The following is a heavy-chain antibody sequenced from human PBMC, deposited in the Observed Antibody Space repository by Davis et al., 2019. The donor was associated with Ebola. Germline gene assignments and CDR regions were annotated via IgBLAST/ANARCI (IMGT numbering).Heavy chain of an antibody. J-gene: IGHJ4*02. D-gene: IGHD2-15*01. CDR3: ARVEVAANEGLNY. CDR1: GFTFSTYA. Sequence: GESLKISCAASGFTFSTYALNWVRQAPGKGLEWVSYISSSGSTIYYADSVKGRFTISRDNAKNSLYLQMNSLRAEDTAVYYCARVEVAANEGLNYWGQGTLVTVSS. V-gene: IGHV3-48*04. CDR2: ISSSGSTI.